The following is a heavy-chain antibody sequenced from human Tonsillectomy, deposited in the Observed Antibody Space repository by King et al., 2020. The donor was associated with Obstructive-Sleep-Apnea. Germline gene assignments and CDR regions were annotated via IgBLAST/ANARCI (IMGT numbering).Heavy chain of an antibody. CDR2: ISSNGGST. Sequence: VQLVESGGGLVQPGGSLRLSCAASGFTFNSYVMHWVRQAPGKGLEYVSAISSNGGSTYYTNSVEGRFTISRDNFKNTLFLQMGSLRAEDMAVYYCARGGRPLGYYYGMDVWGQGTTVTVSS. D-gene: IGHD1-26*01. CDR1: GFTFNSYV. CDR3: ARGGRPLGYYYGMDV. J-gene: IGHJ6*02. V-gene: IGHV3-64*01.